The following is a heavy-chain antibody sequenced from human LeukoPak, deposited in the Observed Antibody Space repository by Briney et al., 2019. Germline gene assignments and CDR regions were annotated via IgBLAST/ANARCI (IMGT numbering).Heavy chain of an antibody. V-gene: IGHV1-46*01. J-gene: IGHJ5*02. CDR2: INHSGGST. CDR1: GYTFTGYY. CDR3: ARGEDIVVVPAGVRNWFDP. Sequence: GASVKVSCKASGYTFTGYYMHWVRQAPGQGLEWMGIINHSGGSTSYAQKFQGRVTMTRDTSTSTVYMELSSLRSEDTAVYYCARGEDIVVVPAGVRNWFDPWGQGTLVTVSS. D-gene: IGHD2-2*01.